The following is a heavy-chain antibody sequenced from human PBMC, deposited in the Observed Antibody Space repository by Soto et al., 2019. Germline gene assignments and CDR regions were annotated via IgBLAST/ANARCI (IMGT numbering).Heavy chain of an antibody. Sequence: QVQLQESGPGLVKSSETLSLTCSVSGGSISGYYWNWIRQSLGRGPEWIGYVHYKGTTNYNPSLKSRVXXSXDXXKNQFSLKMSSVPTADTAVYYCASDYGAYLNWFDPWGQGTLVTVSS. CDR1: GGSISGYY. CDR3: ASDYGAYLNWFDP. CDR2: VHYKGTT. J-gene: IGHJ5*02. D-gene: IGHD4-17*01. V-gene: IGHV4-59*13.